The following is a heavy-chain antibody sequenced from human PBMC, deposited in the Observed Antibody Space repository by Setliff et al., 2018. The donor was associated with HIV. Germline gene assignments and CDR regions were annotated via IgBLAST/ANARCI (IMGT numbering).Heavy chain of an antibody. J-gene: IGHJ4*02. V-gene: IGHV1-8*02. CDR2: MNPNSGNT. D-gene: IGHD1-1*01. Sequence: ASVKVSCKASGYTFSSYAISWVRQAPGQGLEWMGRMNPNSGNTEYAQQFQGRVTMTRDTSISTAYMELSSLRSEDTAIYYCARGHSGNDYWGQGTLVTVSS. CDR1: GYTFSSYA. CDR3: ARGHSGNDY.